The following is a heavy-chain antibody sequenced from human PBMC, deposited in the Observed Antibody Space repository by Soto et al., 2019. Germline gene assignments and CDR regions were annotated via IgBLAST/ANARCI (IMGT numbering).Heavy chain of an antibody. J-gene: IGHJ4*01. Sequence: QVQLVESGGGLVKPGGSLRLSCAASGFTFSDYYMSWIRQAPGKGLEWLSYISSSSGATNYADSVKGRFTISRDNAKNSLYLQMNSLRVEDTAVYYGARRLSGSRSFDYWGHGTLVTVSS. D-gene: IGHD1-26*01. CDR3: ARRLSGSRSFDY. CDR1: GFTFSDYY. CDR2: ISSSSGAT. V-gene: IGHV3-11*05.